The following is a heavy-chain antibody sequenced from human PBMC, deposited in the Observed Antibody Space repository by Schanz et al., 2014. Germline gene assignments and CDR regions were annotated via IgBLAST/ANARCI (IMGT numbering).Heavy chain of an antibody. CDR1: GFTLSSYG. CDR2: IWFDGTNK. J-gene: IGHJ3*02. V-gene: IGHV3-33*01. D-gene: IGHD3-10*01. CDR3: ARDQYYFGSGNAFDI. Sequence: QVQLVESGGGVVQPGRSLRLSCSASGFTLSSYGMHWVRQAPGKGLEWLAVIWFDGTNKYNADSVKGRFTISRDTSKNTLYLILNSLRAEDTAVYYCARDQYYFGSGNAFDIWGQGTMVTVSS.